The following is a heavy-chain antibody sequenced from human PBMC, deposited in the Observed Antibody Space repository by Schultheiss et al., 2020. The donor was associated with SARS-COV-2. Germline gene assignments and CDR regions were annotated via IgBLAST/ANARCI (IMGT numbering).Heavy chain of an antibody. CDR2: ISSSSSYI. CDR3: ARDWYDFWNPYYYYGMDI. D-gene: IGHD3-3*01. CDR1: GFIFSDAW. J-gene: IGHJ6*02. V-gene: IGHV3-21*01. Sequence: GGSLRLSCAASGFIFSDAWLSWVRQAPGKGLEWVSSISSSSSYIYYTDSVKGRFTISRDNAKNSLYLQMNSLRAEDTAVYYCARDWYDFWNPYYYYGMDIWGQGATVTVSS.